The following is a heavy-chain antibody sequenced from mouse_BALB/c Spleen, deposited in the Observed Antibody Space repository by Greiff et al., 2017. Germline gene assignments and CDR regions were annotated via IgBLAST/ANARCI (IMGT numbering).Heavy chain of an antibody. CDR3: AREIGGSSHSYAMDY. J-gene: IGHJ4*01. D-gene: IGHD1-1*01. CDR2: IYPGNVNT. V-gene: IGHV1S56*01. CDR1: GYTFTSYY. Sequence: QVQLQQSGPELVKPGASVRISCKASGYTFTSYYIHWVKQRPGQGLEWIGWIYPGNVNTKYNEKFKGKATLTADKSSSTAYMQLSSLTSEDSAVYFCAREIGGSSHSYAMDYWGQGTSVTVSS.